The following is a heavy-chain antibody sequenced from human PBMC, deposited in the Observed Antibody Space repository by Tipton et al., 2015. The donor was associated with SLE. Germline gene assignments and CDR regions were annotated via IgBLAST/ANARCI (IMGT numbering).Heavy chain of an antibody. D-gene: IGHD5-12*01. CDR3: ARAYSGYPGNDAFDI. V-gene: IGHV4-59*01. J-gene: IGHJ3*02. CDR2: IYYSGST. Sequence: TLSLTCAVYGGSFSGYYWSWIRQPPGKGLEWIGYIYYSGSTNYNPSLKSRVTISVDTSKNQFSLKLSSVTAADTAVYYCARAYSGYPGNDAFDIWGQGTMVTVSS. CDR1: GGSFSGYY.